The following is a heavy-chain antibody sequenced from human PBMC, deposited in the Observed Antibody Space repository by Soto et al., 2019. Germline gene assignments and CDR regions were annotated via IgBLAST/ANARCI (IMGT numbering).Heavy chain of an antibody. CDR3: ARPPTANLDAFEI. CDR2: IYYSEIT. D-gene: IGHD7-27*01. J-gene: IGHJ3*02. V-gene: IGHV4-39*01. CDR1: GGSISSSSYY. Sequence: SETLSLTCTVSGGSISSSSYYWGWIRQPPGKGLEWIGSIYYSEITYYNPSLKSRVTISVDTSKNQFPLKLKSVTASDTAVYYCARPPTANLDAFEIWGQGTMVTV.